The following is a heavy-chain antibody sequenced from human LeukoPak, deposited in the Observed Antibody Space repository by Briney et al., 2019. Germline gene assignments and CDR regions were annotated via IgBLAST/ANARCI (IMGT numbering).Heavy chain of an antibody. Sequence: GRSLRLSCAASGFTFSSYGMHWVRQAPGKGLEWVAVISYDGSNKYYADSVKGRFTISRDNSKNTLYLQMNSLRAEDTAVYYCAEVNGDYYYGMDVWGQGTTVTVSS. CDR1: GFTFSSYG. D-gene: IGHD3-16*02. CDR3: AEVNGDYYYGMDV. J-gene: IGHJ6*02. V-gene: IGHV3-30*18. CDR2: ISYDGSNK.